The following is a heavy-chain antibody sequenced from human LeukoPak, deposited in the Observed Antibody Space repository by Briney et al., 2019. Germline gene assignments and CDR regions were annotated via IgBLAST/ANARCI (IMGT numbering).Heavy chain of an antibody. CDR1: GFTFSSYW. Sequence: GGSLRLSCTASGFTFSSYWMSWVRQAPGKGLEWVANIKQDGSEKYYVDSVKGRFTISRDNAKNSLYLQMNSLRAEDTAVYYCARDSPRITMIDWGQGTLVTVSS. CDR2: IKQDGSEK. D-gene: IGHD3-22*01. CDR3: ARDSPRITMID. V-gene: IGHV3-7*01. J-gene: IGHJ4*02.